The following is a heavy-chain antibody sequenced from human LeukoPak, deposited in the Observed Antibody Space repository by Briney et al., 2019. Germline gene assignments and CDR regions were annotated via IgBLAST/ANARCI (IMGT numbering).Heavy chain of an antibody. D-gene: IGHD2-8*01. CDR3: AGGVYATVGDAFDI. V-gene: IGHV3-21*01. J-gene: IGHJ3*02. CDR2: ISSSSSYI. CDR1: GFTFSSYS. Sequence: PGGSLRLSCAASGFTFSSYSMNWVRQAPGKGLEWVSSISSSSSYIYYADSVKGRFTISRDNAKNSLYLQMNSLRAEDTAVYYCAGGVYATVGDAFDIWGQGTMVTVSS.